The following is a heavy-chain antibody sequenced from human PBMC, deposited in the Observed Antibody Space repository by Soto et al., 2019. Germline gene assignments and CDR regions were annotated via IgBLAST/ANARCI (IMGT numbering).Heavy chain of an antibody. J-gene: IGHJ4*02. CDR3: AKGSTAMTYFDY. V-gene: IGHV3-30*18. CDR1: GFTFSSYG. Sequence: QVQLVESGGGVVQPGRSLRLSCAASGFTFSSYGMHWVRQAPGKGLEWVAVISYDGSNKYYADSVKGRFTISRVNSKNTLYLQMNSLRAEDTAVYYCAKGSTAMTYFDYWGQGTLVTVSS. CDR2: ISYDGSNK. D-gene: IGHD5-18*01.